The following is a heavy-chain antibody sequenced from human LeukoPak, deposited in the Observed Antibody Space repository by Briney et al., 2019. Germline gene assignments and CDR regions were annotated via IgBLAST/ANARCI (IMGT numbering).Heavy chain of an antibody. J-gene: IGHJ4*02. CDR2: LNKDGSEK. Sequence: GGSLRLSCAASGFSFSSFWMSWVRQTPGKGLECLANLNKDGSEKYYGNSVKGRFTISRDNTKRSLYLQMNSLRAEDTAVYFCARDKGVSRETYLDYWGQGTLVTVSS. CDR1: GFSFSSFW. V-gene: IGHV3-7*01. D-gene: IGHD3-10*01. CDR3: ARDKGVSRETYLDY.